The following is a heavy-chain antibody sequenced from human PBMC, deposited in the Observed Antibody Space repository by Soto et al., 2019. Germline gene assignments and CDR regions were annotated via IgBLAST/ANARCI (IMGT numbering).Heavy chain of an antibody. CDR1: GFTVSSNY. D-gene: IGHD3-16*01. J-gene: IGHJ4*02. Sequence: EVQLVETGGGLIQPGGSLRLSCAASGFTVSSNYMSWVRLAPGKGLEWVSVIYSGGSTYYADSVKGRFTISRDNSKNTLYLQMNSLRAEDTAVYYCARDAVSFGYYFDYWGQGTLVTVSS. CDR2: IYSGGST. V-gene: IGHV3-53*02. CDR3: ARDAVSFGYYFDY.